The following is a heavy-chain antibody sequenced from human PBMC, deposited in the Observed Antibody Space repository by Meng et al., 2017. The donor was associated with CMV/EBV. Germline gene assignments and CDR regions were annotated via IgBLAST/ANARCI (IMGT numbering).Heavy chain of an antibody. J-gene: IGHJ4*02. Sequence: LSLTCAASGFTFSSYAMHWVRQAPGKGLEWVAVISYDGSNKYYADSVKGRFTISRDNSKNTLYLQMNSLRAEDTAVYYCARDRSRYSSGWLLDYWGQGTLVTVS. CDR2: ISYDGSNK. CDR3: ARDRSRYSSGWLLDY. CDR1: GFTFSSYA. V-gene: IGHV3-30-3*01. D-gene: IGHD6-19*01.